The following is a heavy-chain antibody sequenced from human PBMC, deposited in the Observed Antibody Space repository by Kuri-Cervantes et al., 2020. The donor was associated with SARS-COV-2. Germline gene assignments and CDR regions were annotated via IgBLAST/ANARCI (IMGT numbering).Heavy chain of an antibody. J-gene: IGHJ4*02. CDR1: GFTFSDYY. CDR2: ISSSGSTI. V-gene: IGHV3-11*04. D-gene: IGHD3-3*01. Sequence: LSLTCAASGFTFSDYYMSWIRQAPGKGLEWVSYISSSGSTIYYADSVKGRFTISRDNAKNSLYLQMNSLRAEDTAVYYCVSLDFGSGYYPDYWGQGTLVTVSS. CDR3: VSLDFGSGYYPDY.